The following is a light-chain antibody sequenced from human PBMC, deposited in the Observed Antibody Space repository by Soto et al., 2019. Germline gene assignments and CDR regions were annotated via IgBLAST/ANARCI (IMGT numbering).Light chain of an antibody. CDR1: SSDVGGYKY. Sequence: QSALTQPASVSASPGQSITISCTGASSDVGGYKYVSWYQQHPGKAPKLMIYEVNNRPSGISNRFSGSKSGNTASLTISGLQAEDEADYYCTSFTSSNTYVFGTGTKLTVL. V-gene: IGLV2-14*01. CDR3: TSFTSSNTYV. CDR2: EVN. J-gene: IGLJ1*01.